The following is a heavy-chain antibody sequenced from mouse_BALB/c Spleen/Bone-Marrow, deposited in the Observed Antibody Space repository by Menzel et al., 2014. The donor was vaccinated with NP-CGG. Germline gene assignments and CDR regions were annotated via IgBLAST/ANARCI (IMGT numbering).Heavy chain of an antibody. CDR1: VFTFSDYY. CDR2: IRNKAKGYTT. V-gene: IGHV7-3*02. CDR3: ARDRNNDINWCFDV. J-gene: IGHJ1*01. Sequence: EVHLVESGGGLVQPGGSLRLSCATSVFTFSDYYMSWVRQPPGKALEWLGFIRNKAKGYTTEYIPSVKGRFTISRDNSQSMLDLQMNTLRAEDSATYYCARDRNNDINWCFDVWGAGTTVTVSS. D-gene: IGHD1-2*01.